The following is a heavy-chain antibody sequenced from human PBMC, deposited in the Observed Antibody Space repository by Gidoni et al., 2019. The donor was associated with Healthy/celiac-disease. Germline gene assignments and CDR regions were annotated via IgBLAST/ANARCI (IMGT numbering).Heavy chain of an antibody. V-gene: IGHV3-30-3*01. CDR3: ARDASAAGSYFDY. CDR2: ISYDGSNK. D-gene: IGHD6-13*01. Sequence: QVQLVGSGGGVVQLGRSWRLSCAGSGFTCSSYAMHWVRQAPGKGLVWVAVISYDGSNKYYADSVKGRFTISRDNSKNTLYLQMNSLIAEDTAVSYCARDASAAGSYFDYLGQGTLVTVSS. CDR1: GFTCSSYA. J-gene: IGHJ4*02.